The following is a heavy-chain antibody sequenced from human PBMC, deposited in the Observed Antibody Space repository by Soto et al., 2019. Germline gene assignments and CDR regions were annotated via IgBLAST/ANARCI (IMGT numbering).Heavy chain of an antibody. CDR3: ARQYCTNGVCYRGGEDYYYGMDV. V-gene: IGHV4-59*01. CDR1: GGSISSYY. CDR2: IYYSGST. Sequence: SETLSLTCTVSGGSISSYYWSWIRQPPGKGLEWIGYIYYSGSTNYNPSLKRRVTISVDTSKNQFSLKLSSVTAADTAVYYCARQYCTNGVCYRGGEDYYYGMDVWGQGTTVTVSS. D-gene: IGHD2-8*01. J-gene: IGHJ6*02.